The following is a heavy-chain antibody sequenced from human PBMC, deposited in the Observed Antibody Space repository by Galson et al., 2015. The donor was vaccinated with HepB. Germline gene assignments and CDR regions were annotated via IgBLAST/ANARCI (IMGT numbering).Heavy chain of an antibody. CDR1: GYTFSNYG. CDR3: ARQPYISGWLYWYFDL. J-gene: IGHJ2*01. CDR2: ISAYNGNT. Sequence: SVKVSCKASGYTFSNYGVTWVRQAPGQGLEWMGWISAYNGNTNYAQNLQGRVTISVDASKNQFSLKVRSVTAADTAAYYCARQPYISGWLYWYFDLWGRGTLVTVSS. V-gene: IGHV1-18*01. D-gene: IGHD6-19*01.